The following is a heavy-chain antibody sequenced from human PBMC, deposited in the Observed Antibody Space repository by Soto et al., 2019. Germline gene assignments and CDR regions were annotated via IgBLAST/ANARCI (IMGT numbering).Heavy chain of an antibody. CDR1: GSSISSGGYY. J-gene: IGHJ5*02. V-gene: IGHV4-31*03. Sequence: SEILSLTCTVSGSSISSGGYYWCWIRQHTGKGLEWIWYIYYSGSTYYNPSLKSRVTISVDTSKNQFSLKLSSVTAADTAVYYCSRCIFPYTERCGWFDPWGQGTLVTVSS. D-gene: IGHD2-2*02. CDR2: IYYSGST. CDR3: SRCIFPYTERCGWFDP.